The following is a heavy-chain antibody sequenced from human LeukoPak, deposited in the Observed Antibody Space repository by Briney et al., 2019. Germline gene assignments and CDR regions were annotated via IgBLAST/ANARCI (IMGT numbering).Heavy chain of an antibody. Sequence: GGSQRLSCAASGFTFSTYGMNWVRQAPGNGLEWVSFISSTSSTIYYADSVKGRFTISRDNAKNSLYLQMNSLRAEDTAVYYCARDIVVVVATDYYFDYWGQGTLVTVSS. CDR2: ISSTSSTI. J-gene: IGHJ4*02. D-gene: IGHD2-15*01. CDR3: ARDIVVVVATDYYFDY. V-gene: IGHV3-48*01. CDR1: GFTFSTYG.